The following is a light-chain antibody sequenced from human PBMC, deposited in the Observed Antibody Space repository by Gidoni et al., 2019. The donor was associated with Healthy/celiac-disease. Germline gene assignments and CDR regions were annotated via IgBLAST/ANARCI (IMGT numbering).Light chain of an antibody. CDR3: QQSYSTLYT. V-gene: IGKV1-39*01. CDR2: AAS. CDR1: QSISSY. Sequence: DIQMTQSPSPLSASVGDRVTITCRASQSISSYLNWYQQKPGKAPKLLIYAASSLQSGVPSRFSGSGSGTDFTLTISSLQPEDFATYYCQQSYSTLYTFGQXTKLEIK. J-gene: IGKJ2*01.